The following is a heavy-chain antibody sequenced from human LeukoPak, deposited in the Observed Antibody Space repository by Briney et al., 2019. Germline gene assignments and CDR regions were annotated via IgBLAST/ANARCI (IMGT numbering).Heavy chain of an antibody. CDR2: ISSSGSYI. D-gene: IGHD3-22*01. CDR1: GFTFSSYS. CDR3: ARGLYPDYYVSSGSSPPEH. Sequence: GGSLRLSCAASGFTFSSYSMNWVRQTPGKGLEWVSSISSSGSYIYYADSMQGRFTISRDNSKNSLFLQMNSLRAEDTAVYYCARGLYPDYYVSSGSSPPEHWGQGTLVTVSS. V-gene: IGHV3-21*01. J-gene: IGHJ1*01.